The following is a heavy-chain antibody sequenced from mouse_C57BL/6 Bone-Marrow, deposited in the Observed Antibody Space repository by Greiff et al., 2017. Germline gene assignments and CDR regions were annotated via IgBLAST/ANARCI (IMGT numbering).Heavy chain of an antibody. CDR3: ARKDDGYYGWFAY. CDR2: IYPRSGNT. Sequence: VQLQQSAAELARPGASVQLSCKASGYTFTSYGISWVKQRTGQGLEWIGEIYPRSGNTYYNEKFKGKATLTADKSSITAYMELRSLTSEDSAVYFGARKDDGYYGWFAYWGQGTLVTVSA. CDR1: GYTFTSYG. D-gene: IGHD2-3*01. J-gene: IGHJ3*01. V-gene: IGHV1-81*01.